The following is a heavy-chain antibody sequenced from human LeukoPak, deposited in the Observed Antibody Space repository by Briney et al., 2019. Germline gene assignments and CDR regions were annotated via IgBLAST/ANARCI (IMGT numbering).Heavy chain of an antibody. V-gene: IGHV3-48*04. J-gene: IGHJ3*02. CDR3: ARDPIAVAGSAFDI. CDR2: IRTSGTNT. CDR1: GFTFSSFS. Sequence: GGSLRLSCAASGFTFSSFSMNWVRQAPGKGLEWVSYIRTSGTNTDYTGSVKGRFTISRDNAKNSLYLQMNSLRAEDTAVYYCARDPIAVAGSAFDIWGQGTMVTVSS. D-gene: IGHD6-19*01.